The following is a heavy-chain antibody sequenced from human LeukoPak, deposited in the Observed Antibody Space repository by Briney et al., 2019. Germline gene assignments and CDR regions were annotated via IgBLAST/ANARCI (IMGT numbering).Heavy chain of an antibody. CDR3: ARVTSSGYDY. CDR2: MNPNSGNT. CDR1: GYTFTAYY. V-gene: IGHV1-8*03. J-gene: IGHJ4*02. Sequence: ASVKVSCKASGYTFTAYYMHWLRQAPGQGLEWMGWMNPNSGNTGYAQKFQGRVTITRNTSISTAYMELSSLRSEDTAVYYCARVTSSGYDYWGQGTLVTVSS. D-gene: IGHD5-12*01.